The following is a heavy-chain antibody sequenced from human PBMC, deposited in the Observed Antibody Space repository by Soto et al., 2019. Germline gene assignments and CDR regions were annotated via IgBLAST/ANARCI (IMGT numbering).Heavy chain of an antibody. V-gene: IGHV3-11*01. D-gene: IGHD3-16*02. Sequence: GGSLRLSCAASGFTFSDYYMSWIRQAPGKGLEWVSYISSSGSTIYYADSVKGRFTISRDNAKNSLYLQMNSLRAEDTAVYYCARILGGPWGSYRADAFDIWGQGTMVTVSS. J-gene: IGHJ3*02. CDR1: GFTFSDYY. CDR2: ISSSGSTI. CDR3: ARILGGPWGSYRADAFDI.